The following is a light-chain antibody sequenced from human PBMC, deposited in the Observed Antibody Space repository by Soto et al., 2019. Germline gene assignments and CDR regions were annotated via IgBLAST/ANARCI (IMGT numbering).Light chain of an antibody. CDR1: SSDVGGYNL. J-gene: IGLJ1*01. V-gene: IGLV2-23*01. CDR2: EAN. Sequence: QSALTQPASMSGSPGQSITLSCTGTSSDVGGYNLVSWYQHHPGKAPKLIISEANKRPSGISNRFSGSKSGNTASLTISGLQAEDEADYYCCSYANSDTYVFGTGTKVTVL. CDR3: CSYANSDTYV.